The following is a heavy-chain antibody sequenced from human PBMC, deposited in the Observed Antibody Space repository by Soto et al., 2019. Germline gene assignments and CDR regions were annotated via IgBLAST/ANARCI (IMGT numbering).Heavy chain of an antibody. CDR2: ISYDGSNK. V-gene: IGHV3-30-3*01. Sequence: LRLSCAASGFTFSSYAMHWVRQAPGKGLEWVAVISYDGSNKYYADSVKGRFTISRDNSKNTLYLQMNSLRAEDTAVYYCASEGVRMVRGVIIAYYGMDVWGQGTTVTVSS. CDR3: ASEGVRMVRGVIIAYYGMDV. D-gene: IGHD3-10*01. J-gene: IGHJ6*02. CDR1: GFTFSSYA.